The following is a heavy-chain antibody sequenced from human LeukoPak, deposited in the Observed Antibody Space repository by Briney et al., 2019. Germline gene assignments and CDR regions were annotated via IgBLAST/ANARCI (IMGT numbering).Heavy chain of an antibody. V-gene: IGHV1-2*02. Sequence: ASVKVSCKASGYTFTGYYMHWVRQAPGQGLEWMGWINPNSGGTNYAQKFQGRVTMTRDTSISTAYMELSRLRSDDTAVYYCARDVHIVVVPAAEFDYWGQGTLVTVSS. CDR3: ARDVHIVVVPAAEFDY. D-gene: IGHD2-2*01. CDR1: GYTFTGYY. CDR2: INPNSGGT. J-gene: IGHJ4*02.